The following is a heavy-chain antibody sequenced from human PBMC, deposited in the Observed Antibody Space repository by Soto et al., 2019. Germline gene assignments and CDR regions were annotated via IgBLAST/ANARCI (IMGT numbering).Heavy chain of an antibody. J-gene: IGHJ4*02. CDR1: GGSISSSNW. Sequence: QVQLQESGPGLVKPSGTLSLTCTVSGGSISSSNWWSWVRQPPGKGLEWIGEIYHSGSTYYHPSLKSRVTISADKSKNQFSLKVSSETAADTAVYYCAKVSSGWLQRPWDYWGQGTLVTVSS. CDR3: AKVSSGWLQRPWDY. CDR2: IYHSGST. D-gene: IGHD3-10*01. V-gene: IGHV4-4*02.